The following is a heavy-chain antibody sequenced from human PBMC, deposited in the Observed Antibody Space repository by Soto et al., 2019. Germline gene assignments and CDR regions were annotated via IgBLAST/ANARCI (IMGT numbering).Heavy chain of an antibody. CDR1: GGSISSSSYY. V-gene: IGHV4-39*01. J-gene: IGHJ3*02. Sequence: QLQLQESGPGLVKPSETLSLTCTVSGGSISSSSYYWGWIRQPPGKGLEWIGSIYYSGSTYYNPSLKSRVTISVDTSKNQFSLKLSSVTAADTAVYYCARSLHDYPNAFDIWGQGTMVTVSS. D-gene: IGHD4-17*01. CDR3: ARSLHDYPNAFDI. CDR2: IYYSGST.